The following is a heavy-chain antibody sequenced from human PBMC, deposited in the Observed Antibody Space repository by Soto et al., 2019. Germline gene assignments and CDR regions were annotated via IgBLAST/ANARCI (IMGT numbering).Heavy chain of an antibody. CDR2: ISPYTGNT. V-gene: IGHV1-18*01. D-gene: IGHD3-16*01. Sequence: ASVKVSCKASGYTFTNFGISWVRQAPRQGLEWMGWISPYTGNTHSASKVQGRLTMTTDTSTSTAYMDLGSLTSDDTAVYYCVMVDNYVTPTPQDVWGQGTTVTVSS. J-gene: IGHJ6*02. CDR1: GYTFTNFG. CDR3: VMVDNYVTPTPQDV.